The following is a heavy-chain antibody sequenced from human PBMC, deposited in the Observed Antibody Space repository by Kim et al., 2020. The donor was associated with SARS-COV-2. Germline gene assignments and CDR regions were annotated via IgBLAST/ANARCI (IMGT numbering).Heavy chain of an antibody. V-gene: IGHV3-48*04. J-gene: IGHJ5*02. CDR2: ISSSSSTI. Sequence: GGSLRLSCAASGFTFSSYSMNWVRQAPGKGLEWVSYISSSSSTIYYADSVKGRFTISRDNAKNSLYLQMNSLRAEDTAVYYCASLHLRHLGFWFDPWGQGTLVTVSS. D-gene: IGHD3-16*01. CDR3: ASLHLRHLGFWFDP. CDR1: GFTFSSYS.